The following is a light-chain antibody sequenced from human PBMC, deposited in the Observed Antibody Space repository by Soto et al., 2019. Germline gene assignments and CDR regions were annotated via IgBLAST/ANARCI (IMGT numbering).Light chain of an antibody. CDR2: GAS. CDR1: QSVSSNY. Sequence: EIVLTQSPGTLSLSPGDRATLSCRASQSVSSNYLAWYQQKPVQAPRLLIYGASSRATGIPDRFSGSGSGTDFSITISRMEPEDFAVYYCQRYGTSLPLTFGGGTKVEIK. CDR3: QRYGTSLPLT. V-gene: IGKV3-20*01. J-gene: IGKJ4*01.